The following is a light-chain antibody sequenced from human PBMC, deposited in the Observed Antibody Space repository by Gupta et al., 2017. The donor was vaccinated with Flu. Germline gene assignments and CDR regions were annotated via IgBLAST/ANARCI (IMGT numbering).Light chain of an antibody. CDR2: GAS. CDR3: QRYGT. J-gene: IGKJ2*01. CDR1: QNVDSDH. Sequence: EIVLPQSPGTLSLSPGERATLSCRASQNVDSDHLAWYQQKPGQSPRLLIYGASRRATGIPDRISGSGSGTGFTLTISRLEPEDFAVYYCQRYGTFGQGTKLEIK. V-gene: IGKV3-20*01.